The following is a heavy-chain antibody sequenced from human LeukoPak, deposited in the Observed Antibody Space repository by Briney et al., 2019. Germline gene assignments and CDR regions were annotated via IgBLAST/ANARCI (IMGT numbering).Heavy chain of an antibody. Sequence: PGGSLRLSCAASGFTFSDYYMSWIRQAPGKGLEWVSYISSSGSTTYYAHSVKGRFTISRDNAKNSLYLQMNSLRAEDTAVYYCARDYGDYEGGASDARNFDYWGQGTLVTVSS. J-gene: IGHJ4*02. D-gene: IGHD4-17*01. CDR3: ARDYGDYEGGASDARNFDY. V-gene: IGHV3-11*01. CDR1: GFTFSDYY. CDR2: ISSSGSTT.